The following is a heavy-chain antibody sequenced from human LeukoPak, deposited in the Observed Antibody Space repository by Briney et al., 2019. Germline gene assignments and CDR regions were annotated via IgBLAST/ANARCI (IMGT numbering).Heavy chain of an antibody. D-gene: IGHD6-19*01. CDR1: GGSISSGPYY. CDR2: IYSSGRT. Sequence: SETLSLTCTVSGGSISSGPYYWSWIRQPAGTGLEWIGRIYSSGRTNYNPSLKSRVTISLDTSKNQISLKVSSVTAADTAVYYCASSGIAVAGRLDYWGQGTLVTVSS. V-gene: IGHV4-61*02. CDR3: ASSGIAVAGRLDY. J-gene: IGHJ4*02.